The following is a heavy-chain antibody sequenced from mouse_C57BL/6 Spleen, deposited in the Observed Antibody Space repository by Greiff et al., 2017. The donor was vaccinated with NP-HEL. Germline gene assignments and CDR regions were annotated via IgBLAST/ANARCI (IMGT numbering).Heavy chain of an antibody. D-gene: IGHD1-1*01. J-gene: IGHJ4*01. V-gene: IGHV1-18*01. Sequence: EVKLMESGPELVKPGASVKIPCKASGYTFTDYNMDWVKQSHGKSLEWIGDINPNNGGTIYNQKFKGKATLTVDKSSSTAYMELRSLTSEDTAVYYCARWRGSSYHYYAMDYWGQGTSVTVSS. CDR3: ARWRGSSYHYYAMDY. CDR1: GYTFTDYN. CDR2: INPNNGGT.